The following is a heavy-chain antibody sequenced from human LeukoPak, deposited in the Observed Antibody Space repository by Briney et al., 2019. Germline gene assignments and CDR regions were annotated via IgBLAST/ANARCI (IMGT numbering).Heavy chain of an antibody. V-gene: IGHV3-53*01. CDR1: GFSVRTTY. Sequence: GGSLRLSCAVSGFSVRTTYMSWVRQAPGKGPEWVSVVYTGGGTDYADSVKGRFTISRDNSKNTLSLQMNSLRAEDTAVYYCARDRRESAGSDYYDYWGQGTLVTVSS. D-gene: IGHD3-22*01. J-gene: IGHJ4*02. CDR2: VYTGGGT. CDR3: ARDRRESAGSDYYDY.